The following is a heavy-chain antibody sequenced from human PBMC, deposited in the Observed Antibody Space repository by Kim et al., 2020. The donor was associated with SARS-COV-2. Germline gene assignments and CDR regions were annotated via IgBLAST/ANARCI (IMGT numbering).Heavy chain of an antibody. J-gene: IGHJ4*02. CDR3: TRRFLRRDGYTSSDFDY. Sequence: VKGRFTISRDESKSIAHLQMNSLKTEDTAVYYCTRRFLRRDGYTSSDFDYWGQGTLVTVSS. D-gene: IGHD5-12*01. V-gene: IGHV3-49*02.